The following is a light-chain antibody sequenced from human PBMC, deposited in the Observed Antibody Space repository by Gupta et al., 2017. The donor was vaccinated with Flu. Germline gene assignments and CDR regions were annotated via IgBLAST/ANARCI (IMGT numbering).Light chain of an antibody. CDR3: QAWDRTTRV. CDR2: QDN. Sequence: CSGDNLEKKYVCWYQQKPGQSPVWVMYQDNRRPSGIPERFSGSASGNTAILAISGARAMDEADYYCQAWDRTTRVFGGGTKLTVL. CDR1: NLEKKY. V-gene: IGLV3-1*01. J-gene: IGLJ3*02.